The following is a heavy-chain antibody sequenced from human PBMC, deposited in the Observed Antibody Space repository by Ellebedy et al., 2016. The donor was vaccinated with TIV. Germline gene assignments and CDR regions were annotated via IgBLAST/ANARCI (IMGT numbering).Heavy chain of an antibody. V-gene: IGHV1-18*04. Sequence: AASVKVSCKASGYTLSDYGISWVRQAPGQGLEWMGWINQYNGHTTYAQKFQGRVIVTIDTFTSTAYMEVRRLRLDDTAVYYCAQKDSRYGADAFDIWGQGTMVAVSS. J-gene: IGHJ3*02. CDR1: GYTLSDYG. D-gene: IGHD2-2*01. CDR3: AQKDSRYGADAFDI. CDR2: INQYNGHT.